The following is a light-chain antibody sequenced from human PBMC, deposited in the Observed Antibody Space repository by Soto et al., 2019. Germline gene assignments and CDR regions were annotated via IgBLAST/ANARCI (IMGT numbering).Light chain of an antibody. CDR1: SGHSSYA. V-gene: IGLV4-69*01. J-gene: IGLJ2*01. CDR3: QTWGTGIQV. Sequence: QPVLTQSPSASASLEASVKLTCTLSSGHSSYAIAWHQQRPEKGPRYLMKLNSDGSHSKGDGIPDRFSGSSSGAERYLTISSLQSEDEADYYCQTWGTGIQVFGGGTKLTVL. CDR2: LNSDGSH.